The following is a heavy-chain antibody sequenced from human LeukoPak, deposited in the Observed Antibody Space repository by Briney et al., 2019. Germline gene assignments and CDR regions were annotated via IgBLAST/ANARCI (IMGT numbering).Heavy chain of an antibody. J-gene: IGHJ4*02. CDR2: ISDSSGTI. D-gene: IGHD4-17*01. V-gene: IGHV3-48*01. Sequence: GGSLRLSCAASVFTFNTYSMNWVRQAPWKGLEWILYISDSSGTIYYADSVKGRFTISRDNGKNSLYLQMNSLRAEDTAVYYCARGPYGDYVDALDYWGQGTLVTVSS. CDR1: VFTFNTYS. CDR3: ARGPYGDYVDALDY.